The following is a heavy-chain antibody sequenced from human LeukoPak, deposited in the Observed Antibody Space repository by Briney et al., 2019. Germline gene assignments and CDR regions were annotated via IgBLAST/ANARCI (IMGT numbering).Heavy chain of an antibody. CDR1: GFTFSNAW. CDR3: ASHYYGSGSYQSY. Sequence: PGGSLRLSCAASGFTFSNAWMSWVRQAPGKGLEWVANIKQDGSEKYYVDSVKGRFTISRDNAKNSLYLQMNSLRAEDTAVYYCASHYYGSGSYQSYWGQGTLVTVSS. J-gene: IGHJ4*02. CDR2: IKQDGSEK. V-gene: IGHV3-7*01. D-gene: IGHD3-10*01.